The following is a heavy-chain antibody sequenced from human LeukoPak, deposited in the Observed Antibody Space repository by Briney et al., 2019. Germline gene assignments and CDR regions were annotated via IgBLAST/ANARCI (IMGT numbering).Heavy chain of an antibody. J-gene: IGHJ6*02. D-gene: IGHD5-12*01. CDR2: ISWNSGSI. CDR3: AKDRGYSGYDSSDYYYYGMDV. CDR1: GFTFDDYA. V-gene: IGHV3-9*01. Sequence: GGSLRLSCAASGFTFDDYAMHWVRQAPGKGLEWVSGISWNSGSIGYADSVKGRFTISRDNAKNSLYLQMNSLRAEDTALYYCAKDRGYSGYDSSDYYYYGMDVWGQGTTVTVPS.